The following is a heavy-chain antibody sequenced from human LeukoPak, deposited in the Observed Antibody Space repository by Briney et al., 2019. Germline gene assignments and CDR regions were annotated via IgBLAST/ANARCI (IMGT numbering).Heavy chain of an antibody. Sequence: SETLSLTCAVYGGSFSGYYWSWIRQPPGKGLEWIGGINHSGSTNYNPSLKSRVTISVDTSKNQFSLKLSSVTAADTVVYYCARGSGAVYYYYGMDVWGKGTTVTVSS. D-gene: IGHD1-26*01. V-gene: IGHV4-34*01. CDR2: INHSGST. J-gene: IGHJ6*04. CDR1: GGSFSGYY. CDR3: ARGSGAVYYYYGMDV.